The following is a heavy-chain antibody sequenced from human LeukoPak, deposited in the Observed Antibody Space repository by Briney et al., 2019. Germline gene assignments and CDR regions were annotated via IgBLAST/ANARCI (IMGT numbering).Heavy chain of an antibody. V-gene: IGHV1-2*06. CDR1: GYTFTGYY. J-gene: IGHJ5*02. D-gene: IGHD4-17*01. Sequence: ASVKVSCKASGYTFTGYYMHWVRQAPGQGLEWMGRINPNSGGTNYAQKFQGGVTMTRDTSISTAYMELSRLRSDDTAVYYCAREGATVTTGVIWFDPWGQGTLVTVSS. CDR2: INPNSGGT. CDR3: AREGATVTTGVIWFDP.